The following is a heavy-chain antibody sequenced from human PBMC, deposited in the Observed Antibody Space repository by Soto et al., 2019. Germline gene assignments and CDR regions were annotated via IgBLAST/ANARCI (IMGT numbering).Heavy chain of an antibody. CDR1: GFTVSSNY. CDR3: ARGVVIPDGMDY. Sequence: EVQLVETGGGLIQPGGSPRLSCAASGFTVSSNYMSWVRQAPGKGLEWVSVIYSGGSTYYADSVKGRFTISRDNSKNTLYLQMNSLRAEDTAVYYCARGVVIPDGMDYWGQGTLVTVSS. V-gene: IGHV3-53*02. CDR2: IYSGGST. J-gene: IGHJ4*02. D-gene: IGHD3-22*01.